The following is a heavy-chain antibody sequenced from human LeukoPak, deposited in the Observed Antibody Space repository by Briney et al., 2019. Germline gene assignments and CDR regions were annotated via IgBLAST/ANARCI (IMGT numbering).Heavy chain of an antibody. J-gene: IGHJ6*02. CDR1: GYTFTGYY. D-gene: IGHD6-13*01. CDR2: INPNSGGT. V-gene: IGHV1-2*04. CDR3: ARTNMYSSSWYGGYYYYYGMDV. Sequence: ASVKVSCKASGYTFTGYYMHWVRQAPGQGLEWMGWINPNSGGTNYAQKFQGWVTMTRDTSISTAYMELSRLRSDDTAVYYCARTNMYSSSWYGGYYYYYGMDVWGQGTTVTVSS.